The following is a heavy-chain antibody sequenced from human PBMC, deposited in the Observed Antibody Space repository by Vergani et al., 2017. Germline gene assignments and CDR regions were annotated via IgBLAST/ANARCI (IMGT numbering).Heavy chain of an antibody. D-gene: IGHD1-26*01. CDR1: GYTFTGYY. J-gene: IGHJ3*02. V-gene: IGHV1-2*04. Sequence: QVQLVQSGAEVKKPGASVKVSCKASGYTFTGYYMNWVRQAPGQGLEWMGWINPNSGGTNYAQKFQGWVTMTRDTSISTAYMELSRLRSDDTAVYYCAREVGATNGACAFDIWGQGTMVTVSS. CDR3: AREVGATNGACAFDI. CDR2: INPNSGGT.